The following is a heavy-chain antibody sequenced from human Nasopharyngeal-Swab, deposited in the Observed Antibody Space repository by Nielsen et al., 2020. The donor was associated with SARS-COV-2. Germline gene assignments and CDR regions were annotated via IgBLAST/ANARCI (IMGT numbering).Heavy chain of an antibody. CDR2: IYYSGST. V-gene: IGHV4-61*01. CDR1: GGSVSSGSYY. CDR3: ARETYYDILTGYQDYYFDY. Sequence: SETLSLTCTVSGGSVSSGSYYWSWIRQPPGKGLEWIGYIYYSGSTNSNPSLKSRVTISVDTSKNQFSLKLSSVTAADTAVYYCARETYYDILTGYQDYYFDYWGQGTLVTVSS. D-gene: IGHD3-9*01. J-gene: IGHJ4*02.